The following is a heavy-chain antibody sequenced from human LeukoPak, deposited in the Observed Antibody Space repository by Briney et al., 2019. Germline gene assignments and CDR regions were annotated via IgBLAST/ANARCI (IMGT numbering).Heavy chain of an antibody. J-gene: IGHJ4*02. Sequence: GASVKVSCKGSGYTFTRYYMHWVRQAPGQGLEWIGWVSPNSGDTNYAQKFQGRVTMTRDTSISTAYMELSRLRSDDTAVYYCATYSSAWSYFDYWGQGTLVSVSS. CDR1: GYTFTRYY. D-gene: IGHD6-19*01. CDR3: ATYSSAWSYFDY. V-gene: IGHV1-2*02. CDR2: VSPNSGDT.